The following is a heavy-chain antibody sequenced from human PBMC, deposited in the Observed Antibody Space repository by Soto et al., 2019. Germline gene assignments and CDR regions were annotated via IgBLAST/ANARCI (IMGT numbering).Heavy chain of an antibody. V-gene: IGHV3-23*01. J-gene: IGHJ4*02. D-gene: IGHD4-4*01. CDR3: AKPHRDVYSTAFFYH. CDR2: ISGSGGGT. Sequence: EVQLLESGGGLVQPGGSLRLSCAASGFSFSSYAMNWVRQAPGKGLEWVSGISGSGGGTYYADSVKGRFTISRDNSKNTVYLQMNSLRAEDTAVYYCAKPHRDVYSTAFFYHWGQGTLVTVSS. CDR1: GFSFSSYA.